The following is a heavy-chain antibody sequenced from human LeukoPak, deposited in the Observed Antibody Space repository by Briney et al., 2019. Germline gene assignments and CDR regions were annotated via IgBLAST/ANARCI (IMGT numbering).Heavy chain of an antibody. CDR1: GFTFSSYW. CDR3: AKAVGYGDYKPFDY. V-gene: IGHV3-7*03. D-gene: IGHD4-17*01. CDR2: IKQDGSEK. Sequence: SGGSLRLSCAASGFTFSSYWMSWVRQAPGKGLEWVANIKQDGSEKYYVDSVKGRFTISRDNAKNSLYLQMNSLRAEDTALYYCAKAVGYGDYKPFDYWGQGTLVTVSS. J-gene: IGHJ4*02.